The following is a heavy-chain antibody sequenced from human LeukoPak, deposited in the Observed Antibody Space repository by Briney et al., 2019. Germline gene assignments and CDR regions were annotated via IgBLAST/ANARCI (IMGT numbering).Heavy chain of an antibody. D-gene: IGHD1/OR15-1a*01. V-gene: IGHV4-30-4*01. Sequence: SQTLSLTCTVSGGSISSGDYYWSWIRQPPGKGLEWIGYIYYSGSTYYNPSLKSRATISVDTSKNQFSLKLSSVTAADTAVYYCARHQGGPPTKPPLARWYFDLWGRGTLVTISS. CDR1: GGSISSGDYY. J-gene: IGHJ2*01. CDR3: ARHQGGPPTKPPLARWYFDL. CDR2: IYYSGST.